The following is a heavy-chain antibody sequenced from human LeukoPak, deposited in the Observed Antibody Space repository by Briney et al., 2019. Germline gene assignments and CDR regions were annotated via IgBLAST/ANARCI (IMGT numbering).Heavy chain of an antibody. CDR1: GFTFSSYS. Sequence: GGSLRLSCAASGFTFSSYSMNRVRQAPGKGLEWVSSISSSSSYIYYADSVKGRFTISTDITTNSLYLQMSSLRAEDTAVYYWARAYSSGWYDRCFDNWGQGTLVTVSS. J-gene: IGHJ4*02. D-gene: IGHD6-19*01. V-gene: IGHV3-21*01. CDR2: ISSSSSYI. CDR3: ARAYSSGWYDRCFDN.